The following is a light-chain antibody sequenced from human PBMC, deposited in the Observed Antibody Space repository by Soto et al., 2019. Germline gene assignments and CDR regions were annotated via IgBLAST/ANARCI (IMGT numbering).Light chain of an antibody. CDR1: SNY. V-gene: IGLV2-11*01. J-gene: IGLJ1*01. Sequence: QSALTQLRSVSGSPGQSVTISCTRTSNYVSWYQQHPGQAPKLMIYDVNKRPSGVPDRFSGSKSGNTASLTISGLQAEDEADYYCCSFAGSYTSYVFGAGTKVTVL. CDR3: CSFAGSYTSYV. CDR2: DVN.